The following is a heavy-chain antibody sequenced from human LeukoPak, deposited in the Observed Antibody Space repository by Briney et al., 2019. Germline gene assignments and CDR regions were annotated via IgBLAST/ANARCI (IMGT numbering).Heavy chain of an antibody. V-gene: IGHV1-69*05. D-gene: IGHD3-10*01. J-gene: IGHJ6*03. Sequence: ASVKVSCKASGGTFSSYAISWVRHAPGQGLEWMGGIIPIFGTANYAQKFQGRVTITTDESTSTAYMELSSLRSEDTAVYYCARGPRGALDYYYYMDVWGKGTTVTVSS. CDR2: IIPIFGTA. CDR3: ARGPRGALDYYYYMDV. CDR1: GGTFSSYA.